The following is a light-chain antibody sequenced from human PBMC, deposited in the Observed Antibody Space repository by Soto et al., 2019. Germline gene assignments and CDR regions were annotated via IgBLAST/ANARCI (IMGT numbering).Light chain of an antibody. Sequence: EIVLTQSPGTPSLSPGERATLSCRASQSVSSYYLAWYQQKPGQAPRLLIYAASSRATGIPDRFSGGGSGTDFTLTISRLEPEDFAVYYCQQCGSSPWTFGQGTKVDNK. CDR1: QSVSSYY. J-gene: IGKJ1*01. V-gene: IGKV3-20*01. CDR3: QQCGSSPWT. CDR2: AAS.